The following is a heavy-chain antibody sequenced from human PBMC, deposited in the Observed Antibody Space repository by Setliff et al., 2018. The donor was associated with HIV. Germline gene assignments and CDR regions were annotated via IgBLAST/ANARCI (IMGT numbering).Heavy chain of an antibody. CDR2: IIPIFGTA. D-gene: IGHD3-10*01. V-gene: IGHV1-69*06. J-gene: IGHJ5*01. Sequence: GASVKVSCKASGGTFSSYAISWVRQAPGQGLEWMGRIIPIFGTANYAQKFQGRVTITADKSTSTAYMDLSSLRSEDTAVYYCARRGVPQQIDLDSWGHGTLVTVSS. CDR3: ARRGVPQQIDLDS. CDR1: GGTFSSYA.